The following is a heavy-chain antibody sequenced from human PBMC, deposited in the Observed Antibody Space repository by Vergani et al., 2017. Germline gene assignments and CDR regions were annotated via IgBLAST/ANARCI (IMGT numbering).Heavy chain of an antibody. D-gene: IGHD2-15*01. CDR2: IIPILGIA. Sequence: QVQLVQSGAEVKKPGSSVKVSCKASGGTFSSYALSWVRQAPGQGLEWMGRIIPILGIANYAQKFQGRVTITADKSTSTAYMELSSLRSEDTAVYYCARDPGPRAVVAATKYWFDPWGQGTLVTVSS. CDR1: GGTFSSYA. V-gene: IGHV1-69*04. CDR3: ARDPGPRAVVAATKYWFDP. J-gene: IGHJ5*02.